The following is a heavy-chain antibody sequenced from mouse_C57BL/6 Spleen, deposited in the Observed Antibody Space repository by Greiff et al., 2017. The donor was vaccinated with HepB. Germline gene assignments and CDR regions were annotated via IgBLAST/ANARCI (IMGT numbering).Heavy chain of an antibody. V-gene: IGHV5-4*03. CDR2: ISDGGSYT. CDR3: ALSLKTYFDY. D-gene: IGHD6-1*01. CDR1: GFTFSSYA. Sequence: EVKLVESGGGLVKPGGSLKLSCAASGFTFSSYAMSWVRQTPEKRLEWVATISDGGSYTYYPDNVKGRFTISRDNAKNNLYLQMSHLKSEDTAMYYCALSLKTYFDYWGQGTTLTVSS. J-gene: IGHJ2*01.